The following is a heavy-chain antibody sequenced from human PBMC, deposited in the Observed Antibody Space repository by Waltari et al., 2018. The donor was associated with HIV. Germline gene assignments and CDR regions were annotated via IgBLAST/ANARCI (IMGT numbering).Heavy chain of an antibody. Sequence: EVQLVESGGGLVQPGGSLRLSCAASGFTVSSNYMSWFRQAPGKGLEWVSVIYSGGSTYYADSVKGRFTISRDNSKNTLYLQMNSLRAEDTAVYYCARDRDSSGFAFDIWGQGTMVTVSS. CDR1: GFTVSSNY. CDR2: IYSGGST. V-gene: IGHV3-66*01. D-gene: IGHD3-22*01. J-gene: IGHJ3*02. CDR3: ARDRDSSGFAFDI.